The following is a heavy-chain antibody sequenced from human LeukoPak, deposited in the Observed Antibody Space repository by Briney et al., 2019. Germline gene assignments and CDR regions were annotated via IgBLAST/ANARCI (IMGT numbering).Heavy chain of an antibody. CDR3: ARVSGTIRVWPQPFGDGMDV. CDR1: GFTFSSYA. D-gene: IGHD3-10*01. CDR2: ISGSGRST. J-gene: IGHJ6*02. Sequence: PGGSLRLSCAASGFTFSSYAMSWVRQAPGKGLECVSAISGSGRSTYYADSAKGRFTISRDNSKNTLYLQMNSLRAEDTAVYYCARVSGTIRVWPQPFGDGMDVWGQGTTVTVSS. V-gene: IGHV3-23*01.